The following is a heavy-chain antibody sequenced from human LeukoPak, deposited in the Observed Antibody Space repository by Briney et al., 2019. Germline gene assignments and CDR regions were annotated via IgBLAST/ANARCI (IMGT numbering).Heavy chain of an antibody. V-gene: IGHV1-46*01. J-gene: IGHJ6*02. Sequence: GASVKVSCKASGYTLTNYYMHWVRQAPGQGLEWMGIINPTGGSTTYAQKFQGRVTMTRDTSTSTVYMDLSSLRFEDTAVYYCARANFEAVAGTYRYYGMDVWGQGTTVTVSS. CDR1: GYTLTNYY. CDR3: ARANFEAVAGTYRYYGMDV. D-gene: IGHD6-19*01. CDR2: INPTGGST.